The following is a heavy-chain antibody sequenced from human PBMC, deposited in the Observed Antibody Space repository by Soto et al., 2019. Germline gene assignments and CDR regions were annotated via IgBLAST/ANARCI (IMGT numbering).Heavy chain of an antibody. CDR1: GFTFDDYT. Sequence: GGSLRLSCAASGFTFDDYTMHWVRQAPGKGLEWVSLISWDGGSTYYADSVKGRFTISRDNSKNSLYLQMNSLRTEDTALYYCAKEVDCSGGSCYSGWFDPWGQGTLVTVSS. J-gene: IGHJ5*02. CDR3: AKEVDCSGGSCYSGWFDP. D-gene: IGHD2-15*01. CDR2: ISWDGGST. V-gene: IGHV3-43*01.